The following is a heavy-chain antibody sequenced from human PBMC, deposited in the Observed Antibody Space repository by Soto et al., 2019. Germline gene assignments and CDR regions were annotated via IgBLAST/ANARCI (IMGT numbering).Heavy chain of an antibody. CDR2: IVVGSGNT. D-gene: IGHD2-15*01. Sequence: QMQLVQSGPEVKKPGTSVKVSCKASGFTFTSSAMQWVRQARGQRLEWIGWIVVGSGNTNYAQKFQERVTITRDMSTSTAYMELSSLRSEDTAVYYCAADSRYCSGGNCEDYWGQGTLGTVSS. J-gene: IGHJ4*02. V-gene: IGHV1-58*02. CDR3: AADSRYCSGGNCEDY. CDR1: GFTFTSSA.